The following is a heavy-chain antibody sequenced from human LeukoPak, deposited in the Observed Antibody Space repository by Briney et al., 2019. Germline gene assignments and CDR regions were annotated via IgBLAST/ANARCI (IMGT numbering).Heavy chain of an antibody. V-gene: IGHV3-64D*06. D-gene: IGHD6-13*01. CDR2: ISSNGGST. CDR3: AKHSGSSSWSVVDY. Sequence: GGSLRLSCSASGCTFSSHAMHWVRQAPGRGLEYVSAISSNGGSTYYADSVKGRFTISRDNSKNTLYLQVSSLRAEDTAVYYCAKHSGSSSWSVVDYWGQGTLVTVSS. CDR1: GCTFSSHA. J-gene: IGHJ4*02.